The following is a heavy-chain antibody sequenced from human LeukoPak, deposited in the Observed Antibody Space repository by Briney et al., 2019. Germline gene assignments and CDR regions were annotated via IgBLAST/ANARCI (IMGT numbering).Heavy chain of an antibody. Sequence: GGSLRLSCTGSGFMFNAYWMSWVRKAPGMGLEWVGKIRQDGGEIFYVDSVRGRFTISRDNAKNSVYLQLNSLRAEDTAVYYCARADLEWYLDLWGRGTLVTVPS. V-gene: IGHV3-7*01. CDR3: ARADLEWYLDL. J-gene: IGHJ2*01. CDR1: GFMFNAYW. CDR2: IRQDGGEI.